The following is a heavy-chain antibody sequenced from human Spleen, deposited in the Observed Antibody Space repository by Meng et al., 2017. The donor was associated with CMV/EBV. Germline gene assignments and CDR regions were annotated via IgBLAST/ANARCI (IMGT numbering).Heavy chain of an antibody. CDR3: ARGREGDYYDSSGYYY. CDR1: GFTFNNYD. D-gene: IGHD3-22*01. Sequence: GGSLRLSCAASGFTFNNYDMNWVRQAPGKGLEWVSSISSSNSYLYYADSVKGRFTISRDNAKNSLFLQMNSLRAEDTAVYYCARGREGDYYDSSGYYYWGQGTLVTVSS. V-gene: IGHV3-21*06. CDR2: ISSSNSYL. J-gene: IGHJ4*02.